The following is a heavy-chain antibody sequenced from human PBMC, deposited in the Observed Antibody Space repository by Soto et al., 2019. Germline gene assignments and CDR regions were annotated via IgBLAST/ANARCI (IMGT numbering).Heavy chain of an antibody. CDR3: AKRQSISGSFDS. V-gene: IGHV3-23*01. D-gene: IGHD6-19*01. Sequence: EVHLLESGGGFVQLGGSLRLSCAASGFTLSSYAMGWVRQAPGKGLDWVSGISSSGGSPSYPDSVKGRFTISRDNPKNTLYLQMNSLRAEDTAVYYCAKRQSISGSFDSWGQGILVTVSS. CDR2: ISSSGGSP. CDR1: GFTLSSYA. J-gene: IGHJ4*02.